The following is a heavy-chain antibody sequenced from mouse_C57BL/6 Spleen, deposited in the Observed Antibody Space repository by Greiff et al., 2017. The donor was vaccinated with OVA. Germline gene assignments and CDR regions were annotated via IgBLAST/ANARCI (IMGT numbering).Heavy chain of an antibody. D-gene: IGHD4-1*01. J-gene: IGHJ2*01. V-gene: IGHV5-4*03. CDR1: GFTFSSYA. CDR2: ISDGGSYT. CDR3: ARGLSNWVNFDY. Sequence: EVKVEESGGGLVKPGGSLKLSCAASGFTFSSYAMSWVRQTPEKRLEWVATISDGGSYTYYPDNVKGRFTISRDNAKNNLYLQMSHLKSEDTAMYYCARGLSNWVNFDYWGQGTTLTVSS.